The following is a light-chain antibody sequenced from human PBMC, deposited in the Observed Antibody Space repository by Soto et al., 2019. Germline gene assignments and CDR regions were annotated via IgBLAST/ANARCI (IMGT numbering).Light chain of an antibody. J-gene: IGKJ4*01. Sequence: DIQMTRSPSTLSASVGDRVTITCRASQSIKNWLAWYQQKPGTAHKFLIYDASTLESGVPSRFSGSGSGTEFTLTISSLQADDFATYFCQQYDDYPLTFGGGTKVDIK. CDR2: DAS. V-gene: IGKV1-5*01. CDR1: QSIKNW. CDR3: QQYDDYPLT.